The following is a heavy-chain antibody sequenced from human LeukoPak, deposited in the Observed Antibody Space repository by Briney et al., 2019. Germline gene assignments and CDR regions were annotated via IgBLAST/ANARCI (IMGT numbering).Heavy chain of an antibody. D-gene: IGHD4-23*01. J-gene: IGHJ6*03. CDR1: GGSISNYY. Sequence: PSETLSLTCAVSGGSISNYYWSWIRQPPGKGLEWIGYNPYSGSTDYNPSLKSRVTLSVDSSKSQFPLKLSSVTAADTAVYYCARMMVVTPYYYYYMDVWGKGTTVTVSS. CDR3: ARMMVVTPYYYYYMDV. CDR2: NPYSGST. V-gene: IGHV4-59*08.